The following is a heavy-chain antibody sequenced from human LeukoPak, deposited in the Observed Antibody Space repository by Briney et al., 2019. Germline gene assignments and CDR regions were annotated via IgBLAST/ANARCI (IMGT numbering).Heavy chain of an antibody. J-gene: IGHJ4*02. CDR2: ISWNSGSI. CDR1: GFTFSSYS. Sequence: SLRLSCAASGFTFSSYSMNWVRQAPGKGLEWVSGISWNSGSIGYADSVKGRFTISRDNAKNSLYLQMNSLRAEDTAVYYCARDTDSRNWNGLFDYWGQGTLVTVSS. CDR3: ARDTDSRNWNGLFDY. D-gene: IGHD6-13*01. V-gene: IGHV3-9*01.